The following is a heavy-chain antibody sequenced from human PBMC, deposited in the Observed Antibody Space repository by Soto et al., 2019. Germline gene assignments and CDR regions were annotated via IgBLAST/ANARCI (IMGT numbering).Heavy chain of an antibody. D-gene: IGHD3-9*01. J-gene: IGHJ4*02. CDR2: ISAYNGNT. CDR3: ARVTVNNVLAGPFDY. Sequence: ASVKVSCKASGYTFTSYGISWVRQAPGQGLEWMGWISAYNGNTNYAQKLQGRVTMTTDTSTSTAYMELSSLRSDDTAVYYCARVTVNNVLAGPFDYWGQGTLVTVSS. CDR1: GYTFTSYG. V-gene: IGHV1-18*01.